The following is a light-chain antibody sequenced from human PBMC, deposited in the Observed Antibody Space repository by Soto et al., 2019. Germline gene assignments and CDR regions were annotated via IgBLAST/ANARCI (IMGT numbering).Light chain of an antibody. J-gene: IGKJ1*01. V-gene: IGKV3-20*01. CDR2: GPS. CDR1: QSVPKNY. CDR3: HQYATSPQT. Sequence: EILLTQSPGTLSLSPGEIATLSCRASQSVPKNYLAWYQQEPGQAPRLLIYGPSSRATGIPDRFSGSGSGTDFTLTISRLEPEDFSVYYCHQYATSPQTFGQGTKVGIK.